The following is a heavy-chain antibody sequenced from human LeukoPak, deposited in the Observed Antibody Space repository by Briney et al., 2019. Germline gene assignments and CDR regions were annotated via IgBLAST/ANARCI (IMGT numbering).Heavy chain of an antibody. V-gene: IGHV4-30-4*01. CDR1: GGSIRRGDYY. CDR3: VRDLSYGSGSYSDY. D-gene: IGHD3-10*01. CDR2: ISYSGST. J-gene: IGHJ4*02. Sequence: NPSETLSLTCTVSGGSIRRGDYYWSWIRQPPGKGLEWIGYISYSGSTDYNPSLKSRVIISADTSKKQFSLKLSSVTDEDTAVYYCVRDLSYGSGSYSDYWGQGTMVTVSS.